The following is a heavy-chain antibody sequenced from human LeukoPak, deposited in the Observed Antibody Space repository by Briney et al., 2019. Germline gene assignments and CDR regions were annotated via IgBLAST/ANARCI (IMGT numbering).Heavy chain of an antibody. CDR1: GGSISSGDYY. J-gene: IGHJ4*02. V-gene: IGHV4-30-4*01. CDR2: IYYSGST. D-gene: IGHD3-9*01. Sequence: PSETLSLTCTVSGGSISSGDYYWSGIRQPPGKGLECIGYIYYSGSTYYNPSLKSRVTISVDTSKNQFSLKLSSVTAADTAVYYCASSTLPYYDILTGYPPDYWGQGTLVTVSS. CDR3: ASSTLPYYDILTGYPPDY.